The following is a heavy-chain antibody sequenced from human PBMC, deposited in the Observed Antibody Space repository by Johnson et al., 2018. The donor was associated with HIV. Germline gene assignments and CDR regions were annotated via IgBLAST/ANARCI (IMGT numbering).Heavy chain of an antibody. CDR1: GFTFSSYA. CDR3: AREGLEQVVSDAFDI. J-gene: IGHJ3*02. D-gene: IGHD6-6*01. Sequence: QVQLVESGGGVVQPGRSLRLSCVASGFTFSSYAMHWVRQAPGKGLEWVAVISYDGTNKFYADSVRGRFTISRDNSKNTLYLQMNSLGAEDTAVYYCAREGLEQVVSDAFDIWGQGTMVTVSS. V-gene: IGHV3-30-3*01. CDR2: ISYDGTNK.